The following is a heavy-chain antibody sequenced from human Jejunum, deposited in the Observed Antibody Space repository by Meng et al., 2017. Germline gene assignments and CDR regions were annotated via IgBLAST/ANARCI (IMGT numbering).Heavy chain of an antibody. V-gene: IGHV3-74*01. Sequence: EVQLVESGGGLVQPGVSLRLSCAASGFTFSRYWFHWVRQVPGKGLVWVSRIDTGGGTTNYADSVRGRFTIYRDNAESTLYLQMNSLTAEDTGVYYCGRDLGGFYGVWGRGALVTVSS. J-gene: IGHJ4*02. CDR2: IDTGGGTT. D-gene: IGHD2/OR15-2a*01. CDR1: GFTFSRYW. CDR3: GRDLGGFYGV.